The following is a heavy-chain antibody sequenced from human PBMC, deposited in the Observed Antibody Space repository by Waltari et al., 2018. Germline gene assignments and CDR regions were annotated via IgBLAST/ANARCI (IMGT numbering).Heavy chain of an antibody. CDR2: INTDGSIT. CDR1: GITFSSYW. J-gene: IGHJ6*02. V-gene: IGHV3-74*02. Sequence: EVYLVESGGGLVKPGGSLRLSCAASGITFSSYWMHWVRQAPGQGLVWVSQINTDGSITGYADSVRGRFTISRDNAKSTLYLQMNSLRVEDTAAYYCAGARAHGMDVWGQGP. CDR3: AGARAHGMDV.